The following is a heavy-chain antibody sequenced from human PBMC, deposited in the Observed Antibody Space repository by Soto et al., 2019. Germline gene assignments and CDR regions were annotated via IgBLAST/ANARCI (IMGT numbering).Heavy chain of an antibody. CDR1: GGSISSSSYY. Sequence: PSETLSLTCTVSGGSISSSSYYWGWIRQPPGKGLEWIGSIYYSGSTYYNPSLKSRVTISVDTSKNQFSLKLSSVTAADTAVYFCARQKALNVDTAMVLFDYWGQGTLVTVSS. CDR2: IYYSGST. V-gene: IGHV4-39*01. J-gene: IGHJ4*02. CDR3: ARQKALNVDTAMVLFDY. D-gene: IGHD5-18*01.